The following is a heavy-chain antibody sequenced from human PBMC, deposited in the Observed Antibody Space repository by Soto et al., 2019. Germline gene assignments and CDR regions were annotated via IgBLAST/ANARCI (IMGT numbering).Heavy chain of an antibody. V-gene: IGHV3-13*01. J-gene: IGHJ3*02. CDR1: GFTFSSYD. CDR2: IGTAGDT. Sequence: EVQLVESGGGLVQPGGSLRLSCAASGFTFSSYDMHWVRQATGKGLEWVSAIGTAGDTYYPGSVKGRFTISRENAKNSLYLQMNGLRAEDMAVYYCAREKRYDFWSGKTGDAFDIWGQGTMVTVSS. D-gene: IGHD3-3*01. CDR3: AREKRYDFWSGKTGDAFDI.